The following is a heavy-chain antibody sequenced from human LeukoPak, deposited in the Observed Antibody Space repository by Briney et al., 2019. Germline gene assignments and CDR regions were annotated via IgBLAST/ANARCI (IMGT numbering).Heavy chain of an antibody. CDR2: IIPIFGTA. V-gene: IGHV1-69*01. Sequence: VASVKVSCKASGGTFSSYAISWVRQAPGQGLEWMGGIIPIFGTANYAQKFQGRVTITADESTSTAYMELSSPRSEDTAVYYCARDPGGWFDPWGQGTLVTVSS. J-gene: IGHJ5*02. CDR1: GGTFSSYA. CDR3: ARDPGGWFDP. D-gene: IGHD1-26*01.